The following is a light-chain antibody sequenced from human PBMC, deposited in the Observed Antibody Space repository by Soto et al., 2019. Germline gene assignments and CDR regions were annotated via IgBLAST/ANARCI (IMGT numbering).Light chain of an antibody. J-gene: IGKJ2*01. CDR3: QQYGSSLYT. Sequence: DIVLTQSPGTLSLSPGERATLSCRASQSVSSSYLAWYQQKPGQAPRLLIYGASSRATGIPDRFSGNGSGTDFTLTISRLEPEDFAVYYCQQYGSSLYTFGQGTKLEIK. CDR1: QSVSSSY. V-gene: IGKV3-20*01. CDR2: GAS.